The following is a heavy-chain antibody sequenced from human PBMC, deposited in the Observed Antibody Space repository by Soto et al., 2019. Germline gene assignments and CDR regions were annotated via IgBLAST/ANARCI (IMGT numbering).Heavy chain of an antibody. CDR3: ARPGYDYGPPDY. J-gene: IGHJ4*02. V-gene: IGHV4-59*08. CDR1: GDSITTSY. CDR2: FYYSGVT. D-gene: IGHD4-17*01. Sequence: QVQLQESGPGLVKPSETLSLTCTVSGDSITTSYWSWIRQSPEKGLEWIGYFYYSGVTKYNPSLRSRVATSVATSKTRFSLRLSSVTVADTAVYYCARPGYDYGPPDYWGQGTLVTVSS.